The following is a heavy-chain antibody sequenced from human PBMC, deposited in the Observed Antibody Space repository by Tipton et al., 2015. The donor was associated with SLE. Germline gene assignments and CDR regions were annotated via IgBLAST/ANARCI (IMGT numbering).Heavy chain of an antibody. V-gene: IGHV1-18*04. CDR1: GYTFTLYH. Sequence: QLVQSGAVVKKPGSSVRVSCKASGYTFTLYHMHWVRQAPGQGLEWMGWISAYNGNTNYAQKLQGRVTMTRDTSTSTVYMELSSLRSDDTAVYYCATEISGNYCPTDYWGQGTLVTVSS. CDR3: ATEISGNYCPTDY. CDR2: ISAYNGNT. J-gene: IGHJ4*02. D-gene: IGHD3-10*01.